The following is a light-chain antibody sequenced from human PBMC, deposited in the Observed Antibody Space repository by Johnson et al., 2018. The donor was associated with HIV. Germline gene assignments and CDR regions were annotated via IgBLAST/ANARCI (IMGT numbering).Light chain of an antibody. CDR1: SSNIGNNY. V-gene: IGLV1-51*02. CDR2: ENI. Sequence: QSVLTQPPSVSAAPGQKVTISCSGSSSNIGNNYVSWYQQLPGTAPKLLVYENIMRPSGIPDRFSGSKSGTSATLGIAGLQTGDEADYYCGTWDSSLSANVFGTGTKVTFL. CDR3: GTWDSSLSANV. J-gene: IGLJ1*01.